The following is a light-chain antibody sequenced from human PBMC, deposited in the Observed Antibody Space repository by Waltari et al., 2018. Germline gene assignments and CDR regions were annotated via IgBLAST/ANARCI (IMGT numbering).Light chain of an antibody. J-gene: IGKJ1*01. CDR2: GAS. V-gene: IGKV3-20*01. Sequence: SCRASQGVGRTLAWYQQKPGQAPSLVIYGASIRATGIPDRFSGSGSGTDFSLTISRLEPEDFAVYYCQHYVALPVTFGQGTKVEIK. CDR1: QGVGRT. CDR3: QHYVALPVT.